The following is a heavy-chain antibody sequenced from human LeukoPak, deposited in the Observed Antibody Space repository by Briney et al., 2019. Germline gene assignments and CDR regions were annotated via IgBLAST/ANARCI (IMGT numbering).Heavy chain of an antibody. CDR2: IYTSGST. V-gene: IGHV4-4*09. Sequence: PSETLSLTCTVSGGSISSYYWSWIRQPPGKGLEWIGYIYTSGSTNYNPSLKSRVTISVDTSKSQFSLKLTSVTAADSAVYYCARGIFYGGRNQYIWFDLWGQGTLVTVSS. J-gene: IGHJ5*02. D-gene: IGHD4-23*01. CDR1: GGSISSYY. CDR3: ARGIFYGGRNQYIWFDL.